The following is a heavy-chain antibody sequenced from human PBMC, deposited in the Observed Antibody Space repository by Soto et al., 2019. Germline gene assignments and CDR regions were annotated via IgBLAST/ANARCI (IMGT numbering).Heavy chain of an antibody. D-gene: IGHD6-19*01. CDR1: GYTFTSYA. J-gene: IGHJ5*02. V-gene: IGHV1-3*05. CDR3: ARGGGWDVWFDP. Sequence: QVQLVQSGAEEKKPGASVKVSCKASGYTFTSYAMHWVRQAPGQRLEWMGWINAGNGNTKYSQKFQGRVTITRDTSSSTAYMELSSLRSEDTAVYYCARGGGWDVWFDPWGQGTLVTVSS. CDR2: INAGNGNT.